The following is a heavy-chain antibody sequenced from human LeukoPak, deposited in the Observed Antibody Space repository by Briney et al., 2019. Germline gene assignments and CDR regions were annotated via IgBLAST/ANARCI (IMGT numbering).Heavy chain of an antibody. D-gene: IGHD3-22*01. Sequence: PGGSLRLSCAASGFTFSRSAMTWVRQGPGTGLEFVASIIYSGGATYYADSVKGRFTISRGNSKNTLYLQMNGLRAEDTALYYCAKDGLYYDGSEHVYYFDSWGQGTLVTVSS. CDR2: IIYSGGAT. V-gene: IGHV3-23*01. CDR3: AKDGLYYDGSEHVYYFDS. CDR1: GFTFSRSA. J-gene: IGHJ4*02.